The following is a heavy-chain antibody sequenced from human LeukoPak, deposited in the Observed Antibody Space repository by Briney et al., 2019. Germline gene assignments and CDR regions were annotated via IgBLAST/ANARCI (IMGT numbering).Heavy chain of an antibody. D-gene: IGHD6-19*01. J-gene: IGHJ4*02. V-gene: IGHV5-51*01. CDR1: GYRFTTYW. Sequence: KFGESLKISCKGSGYRFTTYWIGWVRQMPGKGLEWMEIIYPSDSETKYSPSFQGQVTISADKSVNTAYLQWSSLKASDTAMYYCARHYTAVAAFDSWGQGTLVTVSS. CDR3: ARHYTAVAAFDS. CDR2: IYPSDSET.